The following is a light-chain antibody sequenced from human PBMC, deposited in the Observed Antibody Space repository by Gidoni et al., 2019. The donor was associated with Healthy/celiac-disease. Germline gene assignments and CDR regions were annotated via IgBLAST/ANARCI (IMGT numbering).Light chain of an antibody. J-gene: IGKJ3*01. CDR1: QSISSY. CDR2: AAS. CDR3: QQSYSTLFT. Sequence: DSQMTQSPSSLSASVGDRVTITCRASQSISSYLNWYQQKPGQAPKLLIYAASSLQSGVPSRFSGSGSGTDFTLPISSLQPEDFATYYCQQSYSTLFTFGPGTKVDIK. V-gene: IGKV1-39*01.